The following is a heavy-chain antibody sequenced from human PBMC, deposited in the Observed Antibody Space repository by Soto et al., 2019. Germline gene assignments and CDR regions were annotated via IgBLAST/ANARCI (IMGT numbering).Heavy chain of an antibody. D-gene: IGHD4-17*01. CDR1: GGSISSGGYY. J-gene: IGHJ4*02. V-gene: IGHV4-31*03. CDR3: ARKATVTTCVDY. CDR2: IYYSGST. Sequence: QVQLQESGPGLVKPSQTLSLTFTVSGGSISSGGYYWSWIRQHPGKGLEWIGYIYYSGSTYYNPSLKRRFTIAVDTSKNQFSLKLSSVTAADTAVYYCARKATVTTCVDYWGQGTLVTVSS.